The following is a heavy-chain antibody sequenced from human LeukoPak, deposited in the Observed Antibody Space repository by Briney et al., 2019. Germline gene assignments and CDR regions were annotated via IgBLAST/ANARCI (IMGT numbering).Heavy chain of an antibody. CDR3: TRAPGRFWLLDY. CDR1: GGSISSYY. CDR2: IHTSGST. Sequence: SETLSLTCIISGGSISSYYYAWIRLSAGKGLEWIGRIHTSGSTDYNPSLKSRVTMSLDTSKNQFSLNLISVTAADTAVYYCTRAPGRFWLLDYWGQGSLVTVSS. V-gene: IGHV4-4*07. J-gene: IGHJ4*02. D-gene: IGHD3-3*01.